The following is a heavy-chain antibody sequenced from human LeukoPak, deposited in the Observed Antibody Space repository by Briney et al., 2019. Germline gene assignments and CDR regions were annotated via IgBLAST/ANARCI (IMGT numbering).Heavy chain of an antibody. CDR2: INAGTGNT. CDR3: ARSIDYSNYVLQAWFDP. D-gene: IGHD4-11*01. Sequence: GASVKVSCKASGYTFTSYGISWVRQAPGQRLEWMGWINAGTGNTKFSQEFQGRVTFTRDKSTSTAYMELSSLRSEDTAVYYCARSIDYSNYVLQAWFDPWGQGTLVTVSS. CDR1: GYTFTSYG. J-gene: IGHJ5*02. V-gene: IGHV1-3*03.